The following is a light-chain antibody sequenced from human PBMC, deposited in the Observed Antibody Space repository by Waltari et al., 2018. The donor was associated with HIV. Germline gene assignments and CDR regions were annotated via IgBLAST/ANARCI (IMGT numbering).Light chain of an antibody. V-gene: IGKV1-5*03. J-gene: IGKJ2*01. Sequence: DIQMTQSPSTLSASVGDRVTITCRASQSISSWLAWYQQKPGKATKRLIYKASSLESGVPSRFSGSGSGTEFTLTITSLQPDDFATYYCQQYKSYCTFGQGTKVEIK. CDR2: KAS. CDR3: QQYKSYCT. CDR1: QSISSW.